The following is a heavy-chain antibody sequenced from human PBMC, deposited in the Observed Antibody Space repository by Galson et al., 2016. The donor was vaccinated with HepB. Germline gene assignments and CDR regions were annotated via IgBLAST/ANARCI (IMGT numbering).Heavy chain of an antibody. CDR1: GFIFSSYD. CDR3: AKGGTYYYGSGKPYYGMDV. Sequence: SLRLSCAASGFIFSSYDMNWVRQAPGKGLEWVSAIGGSGSGTYYADSVKGRFTISRDNSKNTLYLKMNSLRAEDTAVYYCAKGGTYYYGSGKPYYGMDVWGQGTTVTVSS. CDR2: IGGSGSGT. D-gene: IGHD3-10*01. V-gene: IGHV3-23*01. J-gene: IGHJ6*02.